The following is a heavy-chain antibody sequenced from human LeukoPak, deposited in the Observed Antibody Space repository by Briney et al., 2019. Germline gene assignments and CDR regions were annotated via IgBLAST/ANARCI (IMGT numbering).Heavy chain of an antibody. CDR1: GFTFSSYA. CDR3: AKISGSYYGPGDY. CDR2: ISYDGSNK. D-gene: IGHD1-26*01. Sequence: GGSLRLSCAASGFTFSSYAMHWVRQAPGKGLEWVAVISYDGSNKYYADSVKGRFTISRDNSKNTLYLQMNSLRAEDTAVYYCAKISGSYYGPGDYWGQGTLVTVSS. V-gene: IGHV3-30-3*02. J-gene: IGHJ4*02.